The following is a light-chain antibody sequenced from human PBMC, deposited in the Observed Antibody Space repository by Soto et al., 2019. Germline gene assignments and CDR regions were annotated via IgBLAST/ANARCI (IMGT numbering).Light chain of an antibody. V-gene: IGLV2-14*01. J-gene: IGLJ1*01. CDR2: DVS. CDR3: SSYTSSSTLLYV. CDR1: SSDVGGYNY. Sequence: QSALTQPASVSGSPGQSITISCTGTSSDVGGYNYVSWYEQHPGKAHKLMIYDVSNRPSGVSNRFSGSKSGNTASLTISGRQAEDEADYYCSSYTSSSTLLYVFGTGTKVTVL.